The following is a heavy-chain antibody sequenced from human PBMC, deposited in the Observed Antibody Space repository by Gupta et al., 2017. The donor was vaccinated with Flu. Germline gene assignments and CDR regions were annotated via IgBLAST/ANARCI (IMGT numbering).Heavy chain of an antibody. CDR2: INAGNGKT. CDR3: ATHVPTSILSGNY. V-gene: IGHV1-3*01. Sequence: QVQLVQSGAEVRKPGASVKVSCKASGYTFTSYAMNWVRQAPGQRLEWMGWINAGNGKTKYSQHFLGRVTITRDTFASTAYMELSSLRSEDTAVYYCATHVPTSILSGNYWGQGTLVTVSS. CDR1: GYTFTSYA. D-gene: IGHD2-2*02. J-gene: IGHJ4*02.